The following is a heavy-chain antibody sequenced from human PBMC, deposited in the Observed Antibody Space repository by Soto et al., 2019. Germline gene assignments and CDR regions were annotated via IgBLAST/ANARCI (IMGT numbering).Heavy chain of an antibody. V-gene: IGHV4-59*08. CDR3: ARDTLDYGDKGFDY. J-gene: IGHJ4*02. CDR2: IYYSGST. CDR1: GGSISSYY. D-gene: IGHD4-17*01. Sequence: SETLSLTCTVSGGSISSYYWSWIRQPPGKGLEWIGYIYYSGSTNYNPSLKSRVTISVDTSKNQFSLKLSSVTAADTAVYYCARDTLDYGDKGFDYWGQGTLVTVSS.